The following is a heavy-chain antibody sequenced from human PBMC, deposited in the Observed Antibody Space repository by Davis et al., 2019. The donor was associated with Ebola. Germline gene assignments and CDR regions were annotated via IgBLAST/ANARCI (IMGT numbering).Heavy chain of an antibody. CDR3: ARSSVVVSATFDY. J-gene: IGHJ4*02. D-gene: IGHD2-21*02. V-gene: IGHV4-34*01. CDR1: GGSFSDYY. CDR2: IDHSGDT. Sequence: MPSETLSLTCAVYGGSFSDYYWSWIRQPPGKGLEWIGEIDHSGDTTYNPSLRSRVTISLDASKNQFFLKMSSVTAADTSVYFCARSSVVVSATFDYWGQGNLVTVSS.